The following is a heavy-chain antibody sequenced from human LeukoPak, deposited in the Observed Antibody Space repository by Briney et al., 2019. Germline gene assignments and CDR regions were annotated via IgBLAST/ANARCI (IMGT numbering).Heavy chain of an antibody. V-gene: IGHV4-39*01. J-gene: IGHJ4*02. Sequence: SETPSLTCTVAGGSISSSSYYWGWIRQPPGKGLEWIGSIYNSGSTYYNPSLKSRVTISVDTSKNQFSLKLSSVTAADTAVYYCASDCSSTSCYGSDYWGQGTLVTVSS. CDR1: GGSISSSSYY. CDR3: ASDCSSTSCYGSDY. D-gene: IGHD2-2*01. CDR2: IYNSGST.